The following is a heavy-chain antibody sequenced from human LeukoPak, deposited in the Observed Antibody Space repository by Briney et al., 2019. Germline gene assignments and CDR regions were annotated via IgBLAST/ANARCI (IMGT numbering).Heavy chain of an antibody. J-gene: IGHJ4*02. CDR3: AKSVVVITFRFDR. D-gene: IGHD2-15*01. Sequence: GGSLRLSCAASGFTFNSYVMSWVRQAPGKGLEWVSAINGGGGNTYYADSVKGRFTISRDNSKNMVYLQMNSLRADDTAVYYWAKSVVVITFRFDRWGQGALVTVSS. CDR2: INGGGGNT. V-gene: IGHV3-23*01. CDR1: GFTFNSYV.